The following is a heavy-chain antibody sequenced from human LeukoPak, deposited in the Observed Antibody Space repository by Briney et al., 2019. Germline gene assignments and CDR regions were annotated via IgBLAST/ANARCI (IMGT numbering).Heavy chain of an antibody. V-gene: IGHV4-59*01. J-gene: IGHJ4*02. CDR2: IYFSGST. D-gene: IGHD6-13*01. CDR1: GGSISSYY. Sequence: SETLSLTCAASGGSISSYYWSWIRKPPGKGLEWIGYIYFSGSTNYNPSLKSRVTISVDTSKNQFSLKLSSVTAADTAVYYCARDRQQLGYYDYWGQGTLVTVSS. CDR3: ARDRQQLGYYDY.